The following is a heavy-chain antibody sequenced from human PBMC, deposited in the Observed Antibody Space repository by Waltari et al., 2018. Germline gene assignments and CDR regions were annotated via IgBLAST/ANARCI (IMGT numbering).Heavy chain of an antibody. CDR2: INPSGGST. CDR1: GYTFTSYY. J-gene: IGHJ2*01. V-gene: IGHV1-46*01. Sequence: QVQLVQSGAEVKKPGASVKVSCKASGYTFTSYYMHWVRQAPGQGLEWMGIINPSGGSTSYAQKFQGRVTMTRDTSTSTVYMELSSLRSEDTAVYYCARVLAYGDEYWYFDLWGRGTLVTVSS. CDR3: ARVLAYGDEYWYFDL. D-gene: IGHD4-17*01.